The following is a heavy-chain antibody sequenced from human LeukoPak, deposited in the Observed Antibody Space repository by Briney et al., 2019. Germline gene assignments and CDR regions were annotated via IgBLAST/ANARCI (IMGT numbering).Heavy chain of an antibody. Sequence: SETLSLTCTVSGGSISSSSYYWGWIRQPPGKGLEWIGSIYYSGSTYYNPSLKSRVTISVDTSKNQFSLKLNSVTAADTAVYYCTTQRPYFDILTWGQGTLVTVSS. J-gene: IGHJ4*02. V-gene: IGHV4-39*01. CDR1: GGSISSSSYY. D-gene: IGHD3-9*01. CDR2: IYYSGST. CDR3: TTQRPYFDILT.